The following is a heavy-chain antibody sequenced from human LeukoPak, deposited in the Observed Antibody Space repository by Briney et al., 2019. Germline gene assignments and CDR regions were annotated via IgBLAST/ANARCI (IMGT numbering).Heavy chain of an antibody. CDR2: ISGSGDST. CDR1: GFTFRRYD. CDR3: AKDMWRRDGYNPLGIFDY. J-gene: IGHJ4*02. V-gene: IGHV3-23*01. D-gene: IGHD5-24*01. Sequence: GGSLRLSCASSGFTFRRYDMNWVRQAPGKGPEWVSAISGSGDSTYYADSVKGRFTISRDNSKNTVSLQMNSLGAEDTAVYYCAKDMWRRDGYNPLGIFDYWGQGTLVTVS.